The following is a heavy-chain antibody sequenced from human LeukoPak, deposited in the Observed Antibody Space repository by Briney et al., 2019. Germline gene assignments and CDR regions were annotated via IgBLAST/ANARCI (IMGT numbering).Heavy chain of an antibody. CDR1: GFRLIKYA. D-gene: IGHD5-24*01. V-gene: IGHV3-30*04. CDR2: ISFDGKKE. CDR3: ARASMATINYYYFYMDA. Sequence: GRSLRLSCEASGFRLIKYAMHWVRQAPGRGLERVAVISFDGKKEFYADSVKGRSTISRDNSKNALFLQMNSLQTDDTAIYYCARASMATINYYYFYMDAWGKGTTVTVSS. J-gene: IGHJ6*03.